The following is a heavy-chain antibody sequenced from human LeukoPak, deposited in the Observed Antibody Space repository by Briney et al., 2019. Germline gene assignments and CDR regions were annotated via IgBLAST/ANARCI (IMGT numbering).Heavy chain of an antibody. D-gene: IGHD3-3*01. CDR3: ARQGITIFGPFDP. Sequence: PSETLSLTCTVSGGSISSSSYYWGWIRQPPGKGLKWIGSIYYSGSTYYNPSLKSRVTISVDTSKNQFSLKLSSVTAADTAVYYCARQGITIFGPFDPWGQGTLVTVSS. V-gene: IGHV4-39*01. CDR2: IYYSGST. J-gene: IGHJ5*02. CDR1: GGSISSSSYY.